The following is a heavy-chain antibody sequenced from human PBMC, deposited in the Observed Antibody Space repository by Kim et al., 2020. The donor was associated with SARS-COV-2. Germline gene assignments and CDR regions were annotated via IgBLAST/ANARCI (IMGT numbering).Heavy chain of an antibody. D-gene: IGHD2-8*01. V-gene: IGHV3-33*06. CDR2: IWHDGSHA. Sequence: GGSLRLSCAASGFIFSNFGMHWVRQAPGKGLEWVATIWHDGSHAYYADSVKGRFTISRDNSENTLFLQIDSLRGDDTAVYFCAKDRTVYAMALDSWGQGTLVTVSS. CDR3: AKDRTVYAMALDS. CDR1: GFIFSNFG. J-gene: IGHJ4*02.